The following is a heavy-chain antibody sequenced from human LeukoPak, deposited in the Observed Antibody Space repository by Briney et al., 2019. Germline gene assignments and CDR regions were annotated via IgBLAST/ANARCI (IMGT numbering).Heavy chain of an antibody. J-gene: IGHJ5*02. CDR1: GFTFSSYW. CDR3: ARPDSSGYNWFDP. V-gene: IGHV3-74*01. Sequence: GGSLRLACAASGFTFSSYWMHWVRQAPGKGLVWVSRINSDGSSTSYADSVKGRFTISRDNAKNTLYLQMNSLRAEDTAVHYCARPDSSGYNWFDPWGQGTLVTVSS. CDR2: INSDGSST. D-gene: IGHD3-22*01.